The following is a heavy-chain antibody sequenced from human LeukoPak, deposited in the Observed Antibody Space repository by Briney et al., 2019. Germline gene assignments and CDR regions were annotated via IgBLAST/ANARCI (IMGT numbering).Heavy chain of an antibody. J-gene: IGHJ5*02. D-gene: IGHD1-1*01. V-gene: IGHV1-69*05. Sequence: VASVKVSCKASGGTFSSYAISWVRQAPGQGLEWKGVIIPIFGTANYAQKFQGRVTITTGESTSTAYMELSSLRSEDTAVYYCAASGTFTVQLERSSPWGQGTLVTVSS. CDR2: IIPIFGTA. CDR3: AASGTFTVQLERSSP. CDR1: GGTFSSYA.